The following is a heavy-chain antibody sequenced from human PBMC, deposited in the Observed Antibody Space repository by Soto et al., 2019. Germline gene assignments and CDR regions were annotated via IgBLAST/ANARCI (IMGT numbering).Heavy chain of an antibody. J-gene: IGHJ6*02. Sequence: SETLSLTCAVYGGSFRGYYWTWIRQPPGTGLEWIGEINHSESTNYNPSLKSRVTISVDTSKNQFSLKLTSATAADTAVYYCASSDIVATINAGYQDYYYYYGMDVWGQGTTVTVSS. CDR2: INHSEST. CDR1: GGSFRGYY. CDR3: ASSDIVATINAGYQDYYYYYGMDV. V-gene: IGHV4-34*01. D-gene: IGHD5-12*01.